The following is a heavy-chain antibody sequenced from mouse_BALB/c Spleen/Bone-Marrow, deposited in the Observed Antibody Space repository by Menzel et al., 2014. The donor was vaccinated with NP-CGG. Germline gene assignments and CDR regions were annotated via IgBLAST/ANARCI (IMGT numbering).Heavy chain of an antibody. CDR2: ISSVGSYT. Sequence: DVHLVESGGDLVKPGGSLKLSCAASGFTFSSYGVSWVRQTPDKRLEWVATISSVGSYTYYPDSVKGRFTISRDNAKNTLFLQMSSLKSEDTAMYYCARRGTGTGSYYFDYWGQGTTLTVSS. CDR1: GFTFSSYG. J-gene: IGHJ2*01. CDR3: ARRGTGTGSYYFDY. D-gene: IGHD4-1*01. V-gene: IGHV5-6*01.